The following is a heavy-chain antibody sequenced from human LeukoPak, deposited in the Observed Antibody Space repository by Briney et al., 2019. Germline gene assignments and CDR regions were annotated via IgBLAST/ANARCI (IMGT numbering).Heavy chain of an antibody. J-gene: IGHJ4*02. V-gene: IGHV1-69-2*01. CDR3: ARGSRSFDWLRSYFDF. D-gene: IGHD3-9*01. CDR1: GYTFNDYY. Sequence: VKISCKASGYTFNDYYIHWVQQAPGKGLEWMGRVDPEDGDTIYAEKFQGRVTITADTSTDTAYMDLSSLRSFDTAVYYCARGSRSFDWLRSYFDFWGQGTLVSVSP. CDR2: VDPEDGDT.